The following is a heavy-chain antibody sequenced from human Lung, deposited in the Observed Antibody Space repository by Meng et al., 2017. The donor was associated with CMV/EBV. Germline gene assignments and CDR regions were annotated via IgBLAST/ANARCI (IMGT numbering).Heavy chain of an antibody. CDR2: IYYTGST. J-gene: IGHJ4*02. D-gene: IGHD5-24*01. V-gene: IGHV4-31*03. Sequence: QLQESGAALVKPSQTLSLTCTVSGGSIGSGGYYWSWIRQHPGKGLEWIGYIYYTGSTFYNPSLKSRVTISVDTSKNQFSLKLIPATAADTAVYYCAREAGRDGYATPKFDYWGQGTLVTVSS. CDR3: AREAGRDGYATPKFDY. CDR1: GGSIGSGGYY.